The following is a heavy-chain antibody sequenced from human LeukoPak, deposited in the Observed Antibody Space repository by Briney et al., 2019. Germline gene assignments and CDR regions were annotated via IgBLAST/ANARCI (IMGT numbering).Heavy chain of an antibody. CDR3: AKPRDSIVGTTTPTRLATLDI. Sequence: GGSLRLSCAASGFTFSSYGMHWVRQAPGKGLEWVAVIWYDGSNKYYADSVKGRFTISRDNSKNTLYLQMNSLRAEDTAVYYCAKPRDSIVGTTTPTRLATLDIWGQGTMVTVSS. CDR1: GFTFSSYG. V-gene: IGHV3-33*06. D-gene: IGHD1-26*01. J-gene: IGHJ3*02. CDR2: IWYDGSNK.